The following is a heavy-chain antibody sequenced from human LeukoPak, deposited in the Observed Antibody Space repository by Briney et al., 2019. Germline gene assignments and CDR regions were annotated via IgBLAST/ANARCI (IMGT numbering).Heavy chain of an antibody. CDR1: GYTFTSYA. J-gene: IGHJ3*02. V-gene: IGHV1-3*01. Sequence: ASVKVSCKASGYTFTSYAMHWVRQAPGQRLEWMGWINAGNGNTKYSQKFQGRVTMTRDTSISTAYMELSRLRSDDTAVYYCATIIGLRFLEWLPDAFDIWGQGTMVTVSS. D-gene: IGHD3-3*01. CDR2: INAGNGNT. CDR3: ATIIGLRFLEWLPDAFDI.